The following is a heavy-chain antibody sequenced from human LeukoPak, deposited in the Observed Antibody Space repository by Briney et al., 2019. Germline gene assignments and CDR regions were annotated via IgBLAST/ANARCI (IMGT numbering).Heavy chain of an antibody. CDR2: IYYSGST. J-gene: IGHJ1*01. D-gene: IGHD6-6*01. CDR1: GGSISSYY. Sequence: SETLSLTCTVSGGSISSYYWSWIRQPPGKGLEWIGYIYYSGSTNYNPSLKSRVTISVDTSKNQFSLKLSSVTAADTAVYYCASLDGSYSSSTGYFQHWGQGTLVTVSS. V-gene: IGHV4-59*01. CDR3: ASLDGSYSSSTGYFQH.